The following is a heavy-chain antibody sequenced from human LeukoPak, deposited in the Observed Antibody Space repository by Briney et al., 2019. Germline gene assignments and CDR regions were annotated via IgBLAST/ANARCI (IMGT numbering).Heavy chain of an antibody. D-gene: IGHD3-10*01. CDR3: ASSTYGSGSYSPLAY. Sequence: ASVKVSCKDSVYTFTAYYMHWVRQAPGQGLEWMGWINPNSGGTNYAQKFQGRVTTTRDTSISTAYMELSRLRSDDTAVYYCASSTYGSGSYSPLAYWGQGTLVTVSS. CDR1: VYTFTAYY. J-gene: IGHJ4*02. V-gene: IGHV1-2*02. CDR2: INPNSGGT.